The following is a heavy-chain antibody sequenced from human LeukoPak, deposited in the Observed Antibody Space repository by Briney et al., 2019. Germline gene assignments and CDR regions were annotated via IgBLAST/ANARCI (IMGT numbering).Heavy chain of an antibody. V-gene: IGHV3-7*01. Sequence: GGTLRLTCEVSGFTFSGYWLSWVRQPPGKGLEWVANINPAGRATYYVDSVKGRFTISRDNVKKWGFLQLNSMRVEETAFYHCVRGGVRTVIQDWGQGTLVTVSS. CDR2: INPAGRAT. D-gene: IGHD3-10*01. J-gene: IGHJ4*02. CDR3: VRGGVRTVIQD. CDR1: GFTFSGYW.